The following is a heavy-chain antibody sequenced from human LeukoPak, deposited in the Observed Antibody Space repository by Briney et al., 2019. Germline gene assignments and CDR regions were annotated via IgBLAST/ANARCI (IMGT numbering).Heavy chain of an antibody. V-gene: IGHV4-59*01. CDR2: IYYSGST. J-gene: IGHJ4*02. CDR1: GGSISSYY. D-gene: IGHD3-9*01. CDR3: AREAYDILTGYSYYFDY. Sequence: PSETLSLTCTVSGGSISSYYWSWIRQPPGKGLEWIGHIYYSGSTNYNPSLKNRVTISVDTSKNQFSLKLSSVTAADTAVYYCAREAYDILTGYSYYFDYWGQGTLVTVSS.